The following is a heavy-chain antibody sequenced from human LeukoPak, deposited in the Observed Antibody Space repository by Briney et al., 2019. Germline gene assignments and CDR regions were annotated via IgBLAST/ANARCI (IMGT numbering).Heavy chain of an antibody. Sequence: GGSLRLSCAASGFTFSSYEMNWVRQAPGKGLEWVSYISTSGSTIYYADSVKGRFTISRDNAKDSLYLQMNSLTAEDTAVYYCAREAAGSTTVEFDYWGQGTLVTVSS. V-gene: IGHV3-48*03. CDR1: GFTFSSYE. D-gene: IGHD4-17*01. J-gene: IGHJ4*02. CDR3: AREAAGSTTVEFDY. CDR2: ISTSGSTI.